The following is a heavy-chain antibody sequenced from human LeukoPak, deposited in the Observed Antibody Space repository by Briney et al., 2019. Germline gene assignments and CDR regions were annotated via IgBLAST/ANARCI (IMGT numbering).Heavy chain of an antibody. CDR3: AKSFIRYFDWLSSPFDY. CDR1: GFTFSSYA. V-gene: IGHV3-23*01. D-gene: IGHD3-9*01. CDR2: ISGSGGST. Sequence: GGSLRLSCAASGFTFSSYAMTWVRQAPGKGLEWVSAISGSGGSTYYADSVKGRFTISRDNSKNTLYLQMNSLRAEDTAVYYCAKSFIRYFDWLSSPFDYWGQGTLVTVSS. J-gene: IGHJ4*02.